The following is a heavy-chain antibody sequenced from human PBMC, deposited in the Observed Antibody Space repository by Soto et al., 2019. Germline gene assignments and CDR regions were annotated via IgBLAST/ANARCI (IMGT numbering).Heavy chain of an antibody. CDR2: ISSSSSYI. J-gene: IGHJ4*02. CDR3: ARDRETMVRGVIRLTNYFDY. Sequence: GESLKISCAASGFTFSSYSMNWVRQAPGKGLEWVSSISSSSSYIYYADSVKGRFTISRDNAKNSLYLQMNSLRAEDTAVYYCARDRETMVRGVIRLTNYFDYWGQGTLVTVSS. CDR1: GFTFSSYS. V-gene: IGHV3-21*01. D-gene: IGHD3-10*01.